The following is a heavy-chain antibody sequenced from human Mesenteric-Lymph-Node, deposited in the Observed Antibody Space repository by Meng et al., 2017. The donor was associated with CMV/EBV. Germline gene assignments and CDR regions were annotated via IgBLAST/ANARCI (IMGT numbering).Heavy chain of an antibody. V-gene: IGHV3-23*01. J-gene: IGHJ3*02. Sequence: GGSLRLSCAASGFTFSSYAMSWVRQAPGKGLESVSGVSSSGGGTYYADSVKGRFTISRDNSKNTLYLQMNSLRAEDTAVYYCARAGYYDSSGYDGDAFDIWGQGTMVTVSS. D-gene: IGHD3-22*01. CDR2: VSSSGGGT. CDR1: GFTFSSYA. CDR3: ARAGYYDSSGYDGDAFDI.